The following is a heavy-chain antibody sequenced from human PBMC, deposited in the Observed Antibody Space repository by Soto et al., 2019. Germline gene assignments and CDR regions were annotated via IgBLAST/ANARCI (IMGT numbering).Heavy chain of an antibody. Sequence: GGSLRLSCAASGFTFSSYCMHWVRQAPGKGLVWVSRINSDGSSTSYADSVKGRFTISRDNAKNTLYLQMNRLRAEDPAVYYFGRGRPRRCSYYYDSSGYCYYYYGRDVWGQGTTVTRSS. V-gene: IGHV3-74*01. CDR1: GFTFSSYC. CDR2: INSDGSST. CDR3: GRGRPRRCSYYYDSSGYCYYYYGRDV. J-gene: IGHJ6*02. D-gene: IGHD3-22*01.